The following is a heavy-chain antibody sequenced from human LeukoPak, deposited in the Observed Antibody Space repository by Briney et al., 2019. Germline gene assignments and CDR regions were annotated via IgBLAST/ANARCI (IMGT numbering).Heavy chain of an antibody. CDR1: GFTFSSYA. D-gene: IGHD3-3*01. CDR2: ISYDGSNK. J-gene: IGHJ4*02. CDR3: ARGPKSGVDFWSGYDFDY. V-gene: IGHV3-30-3*01. Sequence: GRSLRLSCAASGFTFSSYAMHWVRQAPGKGLQWVAVISYDGSNKYYADSVKGRFTISRDNSKNTLYLQMNSLRAEDTAVYYCARGPKSGVDFWSGYDFDYWGQGTLVTVSS.